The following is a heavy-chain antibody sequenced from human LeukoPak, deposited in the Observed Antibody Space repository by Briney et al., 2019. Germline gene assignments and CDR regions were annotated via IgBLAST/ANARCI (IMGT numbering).Heavy chain of an antibody. V-gene: IGHV1-18*01. Sequence: GASVKVSCKASGYSFTSYGISWVRQAPGQGLEWMGWISPYNGNTNYAQKLQGRVTMTTDTSTSTAYMELRSLRSDDTAVYYCASTTVTSGAEYFQHWGQGTLVTVSS. CDR3: ASTTVTSGAEYFQH. CDR1: GYSFTSYG. D-gene: IGHD4-17*01. J-gene: IGHJ1*01. CDR2: ISPYNGNT.